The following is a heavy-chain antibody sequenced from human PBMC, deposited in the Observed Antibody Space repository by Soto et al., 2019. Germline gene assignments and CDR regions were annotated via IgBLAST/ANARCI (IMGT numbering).Heavy chain of an antibody. CDR2: IYHTVNT. Sequence: PSKTLSLTCIVSGVSILSHFWSWSRQAPGKGPELVGYIYHTVNTNYNPALKSRVTISMDTSKNQLSLQLSSVTAADTAIYYCARLQYTVVTALDIWGQGTMVTVSS. J-gene: IGHJ3*02. D-gene: IGHD2-15*01. CDR1: GVSILSHF. CDR3: ARLQYTVVTALDI. V-gene: IGHV4-59*11.